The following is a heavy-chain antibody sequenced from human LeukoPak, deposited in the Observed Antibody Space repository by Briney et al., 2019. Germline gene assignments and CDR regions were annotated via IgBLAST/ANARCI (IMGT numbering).Heavy chain of an antibody. CDR3: ARVEYSGYDYGYFDY. J-gene: IGHJ4*02. V-gene: IGHV3-48*03. CDR2: ISSSGSTI. Sequence: PGGSLRLSCAASGFTFSSYEMNWARQAPGKGLEWVSYISSSGSTIYYADSVKGRFTISRDNAKNSLYLQMNSLRAEDTAVYYCARVEYSGYDYGYFDYWGQGTLVTVSS. CDR1: GFTFSSYE. D-gene: IGHD5-12*01.